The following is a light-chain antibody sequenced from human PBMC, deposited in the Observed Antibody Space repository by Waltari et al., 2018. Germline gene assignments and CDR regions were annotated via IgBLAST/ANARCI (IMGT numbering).Light chain of an antibody. V-gene: IGLV1-40*01. CDR3: QSYDSGLSGWV. CDR2: GNN. Sequence: QSVLTQPPSVSGAPGQRVTISCTERSSNIGAHYDAPWNRQLPGTAPKLLIYGNNNRPSGVPDRFSGSRSGTSASLAITGLQAEDEADYYCQSYDSGLSGWVFGGGTKLTVL. CDR1: SSNIGAHYD. J-gene: IGLJ3*02.